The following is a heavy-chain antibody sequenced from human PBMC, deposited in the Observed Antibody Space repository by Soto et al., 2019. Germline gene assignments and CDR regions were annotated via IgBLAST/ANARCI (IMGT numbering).Heavy chain of an antibody. Sequence: EVQLLESGGGLVQPGGSLRLSCAASGFTFSSYAMSWVRQAPGKGLEWVPAISGSGGSTYYADSVKGRFTISRDNSKNTLYLQMNSLRAEDTAVYYCAKDDQIYCSGGSCYSFDYWGQGTLVTVSS. CDR1: GFTFSSYA. J-gene: IGHJ4*02. CDR3: AKDDQIYCSGGSCYSFDY. CDR2: ISGSGGST. V-gene: IGHV3-23*01. D-gene: IGHD2-15*01.